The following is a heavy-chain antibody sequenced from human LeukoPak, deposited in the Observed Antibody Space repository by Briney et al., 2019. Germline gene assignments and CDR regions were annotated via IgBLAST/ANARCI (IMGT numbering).Heavy chain of an antibody. Sequence: SETLSLTCTVSGGAISYYYWNWIRQPPGKGLEWIGRIYTSGSTNYNPSLKSRVTISVDTSKNQFSLKLSSVTAADTAVYYCARGTTYNQYYYDSSAYYSFDYWGQGTLVTVSS. CDR2: IYTSGST. CDR1: GGAISYYY. J-gene: IGHJ4*02. V-gene: IGHV4-4*08. D-gene: IGHD3-22*01. CDR3: ARGTTYNQYYYDSSAYYSFDY.